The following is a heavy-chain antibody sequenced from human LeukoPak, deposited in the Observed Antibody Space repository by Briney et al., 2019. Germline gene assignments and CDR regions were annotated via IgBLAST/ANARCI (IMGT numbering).Heavy chain of an antibody. CDR2: INHSGST. Sequence: SETLSLTCTVSGGSISSSSYYWGWIRQPPGKGLEWIGEINHSGSTNYNPSLKSRVTISVDTSKNQFSLKLSSVTAADTAVYYCTVVAATLNSYWGQGTLVTVSS. CDR3: TVVAATLNSY. J-gene: IGHJ4*02. V-gene: IGHV4-39*07. CDR1: GGSISSSSYY. D-gene: IGHD2-15*01.